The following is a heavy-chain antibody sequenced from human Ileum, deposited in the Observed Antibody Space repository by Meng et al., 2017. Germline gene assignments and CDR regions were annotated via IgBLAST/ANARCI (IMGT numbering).Heavy chain of an antibody. CDR2: INGDGSTT. CDR1: GSTFSDYW. J-gene: IGHJ4*02. CDR3: TRAGSFRHDY. Sequence: EVQLVESGGCLVRPGGSLRLSCAVSGSTFSDYWRHWVRQTPGKGLVWVSRINGDGSTTTYADSVKGRFTISRDNAESTLYLQMNSLRVDDTAVYYCTRAGSFRHDYWGQGALVTVPS. D-gene: IGHD2-15*01. V-gene: IGHV3-74*01.